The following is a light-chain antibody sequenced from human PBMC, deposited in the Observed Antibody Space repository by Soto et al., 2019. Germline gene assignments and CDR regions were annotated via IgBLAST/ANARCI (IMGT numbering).Light chain of an antibody. J-gene: IGLJ2*01. CDR2: EDN. V-gene: IGLV6-57*02. CDR1: GGSIATNY. CDR3: QFYDTQYVV. Sequence: NFMLTQPHSVSESPGKTVTISCIGSGGSIATNYVQWYQQRPGSAPITIIYEDNQRPSVVPDRFSGSIDSSSNSASLSISGLRAEDEADYYCQFYDTQYVVFGGGTKLTVL.